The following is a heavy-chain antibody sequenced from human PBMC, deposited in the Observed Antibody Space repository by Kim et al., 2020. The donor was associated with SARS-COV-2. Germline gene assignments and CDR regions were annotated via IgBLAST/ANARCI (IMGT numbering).Heavy chain of an antibody. V-gene: IGHV3-30*18. CDR3: AKDPPKYQLPNYYYYGMDV. J-gene: IGHJ6*02. D-gene: IGHD2-2*01. CDR2: ISYDGSNK. Sequence: GGSLRLSCAASGFTFSSYGMHWVRQAPGKGLEWVAVISYDGSNKYYADSVKGRFTISRDNSKNTLYLQMNSLRAEDTAVYYCAKDPPKYQLPNYYYYGMDVWGQGTTVTVSS. CDR1: GFTFSSYG.